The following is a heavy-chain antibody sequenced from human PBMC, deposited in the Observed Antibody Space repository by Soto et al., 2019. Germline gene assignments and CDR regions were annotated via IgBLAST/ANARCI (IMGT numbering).Heavy chain of an antibody. D-gene: IGHD2-21*01. CDR1: GFSLSSSGVG. J-gene: IGHJ5*02. CDR3: AHRVPYSSFFDVGWCDT. CDR2: SFWDNDR. Sequence: QITLKESGPTLVEPTQTLTLTCSFSGFSLSSSGVGVGWLRQAPGKALEGLGISFWDNDRRYNPTLKKTLTLTKDTSKNPVILTMTYVEPVDLAAYYCAHRVPYSSFFDVGWCDTWGQGPLVTVS. V-gene: IGHV2-5*02.